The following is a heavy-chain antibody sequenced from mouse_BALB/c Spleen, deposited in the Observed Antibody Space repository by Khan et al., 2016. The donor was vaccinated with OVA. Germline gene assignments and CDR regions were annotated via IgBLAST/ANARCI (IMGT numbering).Heavy chain of an antibody. CDR1: GFTFSGFG. CDR3: ARRRIYDGYYGGAMDY. D-gene: IGHD2-3*01. CDR2: ISSGSSTI. Sequence: EVQLVESGGGLVQPGGSRKLSCAASGFTFSGFGMHWVRQAPEKGLEWVAYISSGSSTIYYADTVKGRFTISRDNPKNTLFLQMTSLSSEDTAMFYCARRRIYDGYYGGAMDYWGQGTSVTVSS. J-gene: IGHJ4*01. V-gene: IGHV5-17*02.